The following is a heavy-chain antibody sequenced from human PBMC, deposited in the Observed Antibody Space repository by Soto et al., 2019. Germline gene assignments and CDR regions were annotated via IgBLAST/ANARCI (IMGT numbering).Heavy chain of an antibody. Sequence: GGSLRLSCAASGFTFDDYTMHWVRQAPGKXMEWVSLISWDGGSTYYADSVKGRFTISRDNSKNSLYLQMNSLRTEDTALYYCAKDGSFVGPMANWYFDLWGRGTLVTVSS. CDR2: ISWDGGST. CDR3: AKDGSFVGPMANWYFDL. D-gene: IGHD3-10*01. J-gene: IGHJ2*01. CDR1: GFTFDDYT. V-gene: IGHV3-43*01.